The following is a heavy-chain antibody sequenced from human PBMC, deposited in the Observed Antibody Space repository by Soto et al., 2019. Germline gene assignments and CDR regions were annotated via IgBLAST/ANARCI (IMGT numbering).Heavy chain of an antibody. D-gene: IGHD2-2*01. V-gene: IGHV3-23*01. J-gene: IGHJ5*02. CDR2: ISGSGGST. CDR1: GFTLSSYA. CDR3: ANSYQLLLP. Sequence: GGRRGLSWAGSGFTLSSYAMGWFRQAPGKGPEWVSAISGSGGSTYYADSVKGRFTISRDNSKNTLYLQMNSLRAEDTAVYYCANSYQLLLPWGQGTLVTVSS.